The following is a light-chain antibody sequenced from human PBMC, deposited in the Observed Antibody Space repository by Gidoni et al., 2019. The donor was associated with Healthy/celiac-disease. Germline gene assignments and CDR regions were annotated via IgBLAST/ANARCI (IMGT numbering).Light chain of an antibody. Sequence: DIQMPQSPSSLSASVGDRVTITCRGSQSISSYLNWYQQKPGKAPKLLIYAASSLQSGVPSRFSGSGSGTDFTLTISSLQPEDFATYYCQQSYSTLGTFGPGTKVDIK. V-gene: IGKV1-39*01. CDR1: QSISSY. J-gene: IGKJ3*01. CDR2: AAS. CDR3: QQSYSTLGT.